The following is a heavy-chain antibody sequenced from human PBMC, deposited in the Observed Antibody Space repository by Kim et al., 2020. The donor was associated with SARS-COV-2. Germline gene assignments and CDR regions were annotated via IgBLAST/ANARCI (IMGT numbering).Heavy chain of an antibody. D-gene: IGHD3-22*01. CDR2: INQDGSEK. Sequence: GGSLRLSCAASGFTFSSYWMSWVRQAPGKGLEWVANINQDGSEKYYVDSVKGRFTISRDNAKNSLYLQMNSLRAEDTAVYYCARAYYYDSRGYYNWGQGTLVTVSS. CDR1: GFTFSSYW. CDR3: ARAYYYDSRGYYN. J-gene: IGHJ4*02. V-gene: IGHV3-7*01.